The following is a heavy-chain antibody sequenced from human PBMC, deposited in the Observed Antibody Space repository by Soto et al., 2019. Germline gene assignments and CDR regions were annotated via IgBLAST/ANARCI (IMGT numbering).Heavy chain of an antibody. J-gene: IGHJ3*02. CDR2: ISGGGGDST. V-gene: IGHV3-23*01. D-gene: IGHD3-3*02. CDR3: EKELAIIGKGAFEM. CDR1: GFTFSSYA. Sequence: EVHLLESGGGLVQPGGSLTLSCAASGFTFSSYAMSWVRQAPGKGLEWVSAISGGGGDSTYYADSVKGRLIISKDNSKNTLYLKMSSLRAEDTAVYYCEKELAIIGKGAFEMWGQGTMVTVSS.